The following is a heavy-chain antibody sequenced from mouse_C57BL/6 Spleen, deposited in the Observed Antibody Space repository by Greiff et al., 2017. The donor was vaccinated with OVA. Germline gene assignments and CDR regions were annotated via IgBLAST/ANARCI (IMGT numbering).Heavy chain of an antibody. V-gene: IGHV1-52*01. CDR1: GYTFTSYW. CDR2: IDPSDSET. Sequence: QVQLQQPGAELVRPGSSVKLSCKASGYTFTSYWMHWVKQRPIQGLEWIGNIDPSDSETYYNQKFTDKATLTVDKSTSTAYMQLSSLTSEDSAIYYCARGGYDSSWFDYWGQGTLVTVSA. CDR3: ARGGYDSSWFDY. D-gene: IGHD2-4*01. J-gene: IGHJ3*01.